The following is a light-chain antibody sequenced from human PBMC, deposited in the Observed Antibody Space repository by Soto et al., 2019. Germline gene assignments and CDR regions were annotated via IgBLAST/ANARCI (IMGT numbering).Light chain of an antibody. CDR1: NIGSKS. J-gene: IGLJ2*01. V-gene: IGLV3-21*04. CDR2: YDS. Sequence: SYELTQPPSVSLAPGKTARITCGGNNIGSKSVHWYQQKPGQAPVVVIYYDSDRPSGIPERFSGSNSGNTATLTISRVEAGDEADYYCQVWDSSADHPVVFGGGTKVTVL. CDR3: QVWDSSADHPVV.